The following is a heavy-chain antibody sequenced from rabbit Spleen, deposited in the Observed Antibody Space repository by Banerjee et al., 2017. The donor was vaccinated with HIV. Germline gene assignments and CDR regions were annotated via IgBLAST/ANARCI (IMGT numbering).Heavy chain of an antibody. V-gene: IGHV1S40*01. CDR1: GFSFSTSYY. CDR2: IHGGSNKNI. CDR3: ARGGYGGHIYAMGL. J-gene: IGHJ4*01. D-gene: IGHD4-2*01. Sequence: QSLEESGGDLVKPGASLTLTCTASGFSFSTSYYMCWVRQAPGKGLEWIACIHGGSNKNIYYASWAKDRFTISKTSSTTVTLQMTSLTAADTATYFCARGGYGGHIYAMGLWGPDTLVTVS.